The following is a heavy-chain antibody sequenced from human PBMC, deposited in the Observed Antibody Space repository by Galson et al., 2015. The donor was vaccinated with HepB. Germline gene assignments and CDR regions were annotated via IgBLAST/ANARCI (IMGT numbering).Heavy chain of an antibody. CDR2: ISGSGGST. Sequence: SLRLSCAASGFTFSSYAMSWVRQAPGKGLEWVSAISGSGGSTYYADSVKGRFTISRDNSKNTLYLQMNSLRAEDTAVYYCAKATIVVVVAATPDFDYWGQGTLVTVSS. CDR1: GFTFSSYA. CDR3: AKATIVVVVAATPDFDY. V-gene: IGHV3-23*01. J-gene: IGHJ4*02. D-gene: IGHD2-15*01.